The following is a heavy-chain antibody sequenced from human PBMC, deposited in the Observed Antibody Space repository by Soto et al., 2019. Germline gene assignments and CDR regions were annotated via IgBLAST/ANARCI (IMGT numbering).Heavy chain of an antibody. V-gene: IGHV3-7*01. D-gene: IGHD3-10*01. Sequence: EVQLVESGGTLVQPGGSLRQSCEASGFTFSNHWMTWVRQAPGKGLEWVASISEDGTEKHYGDSVRGRFTVSRGNAENSLYLQMTRVSAEETATYKCARIEREFGGSLYWGQGTLVTVSS. CDR2: ISEDGTEK. CDR3: ARIEREFGGSLY. CDR1: GFTFSNHW. J-gene: IGHJ4*02.